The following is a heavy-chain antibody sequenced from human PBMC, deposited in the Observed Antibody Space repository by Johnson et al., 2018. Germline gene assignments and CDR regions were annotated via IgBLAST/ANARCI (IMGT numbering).Heavy chain of an antibody. D-gene: IGHD2-2*01. V-gene: IGHV3-30*03. J-gene: IGHJ6*03. CDR2: ISYDGSNK. CDR1: GFTFSTYA. CDR3: ARLGSSTYYYYYYMDV. Sequence: QVQLVQSGGGVVQPGRSLRLSCAASGFTFSTYAMHWVRQAPGKGLEWVAVISYDGSNKYYADSVKGRFTISRDNSKNSLFLQMNSLRDEDTAVYYCARLGSSTYYYYYYMDVWGKGTTVTVSS.